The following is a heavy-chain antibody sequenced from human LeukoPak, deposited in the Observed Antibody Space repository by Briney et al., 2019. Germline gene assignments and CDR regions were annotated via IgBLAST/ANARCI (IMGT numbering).Heavy chain of an antibody. CDR3: ARVRPYCSSTSCSPGVGDY. D-gene: IGHD2-2*01. V-gene: IGHV4-59*08. Sequence: SETLSLTCTVSGGSISSYYWSWIRQPPGKGLEWIGYIYYSGSTNYNPSLKSRVTISVDTSKNQFSLKLSSVTAADTAVYYCARVRPYCSSTSCSPGVGDYWGQGTLVTVSS. CDR1: GGSISSYY. J-gene: IGHJ4*02. CDR2: IYYSGST.